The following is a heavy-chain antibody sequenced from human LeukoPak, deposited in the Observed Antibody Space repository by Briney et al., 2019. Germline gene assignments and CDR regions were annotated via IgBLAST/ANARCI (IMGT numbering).Heavy chain of an antibody. CDR3: ARLGDSSGYDN. CDR2: IKQDGSEK. J-gene: IGHJ4*02. D-gene: IGHD3-22*01. V-gene: IGHV3-7*04. CDR1: GFTFSNYW. Sequence: GGSLRLSCAASGFTFSNYWVSWVRQAPGRGLEWVANIKQDGSEKYYVDSVKGRFSISRDNAKKSLYLQMSSLRAEDTAVYYCARLGDSSGYDNWGQGTLVTVSS.